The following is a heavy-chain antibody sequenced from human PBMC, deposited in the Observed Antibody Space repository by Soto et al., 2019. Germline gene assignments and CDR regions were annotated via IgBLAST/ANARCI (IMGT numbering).Heavy chain of an antibody. Sequence: GESLKISCKGSGYSFTSYWIGWVRQTPGKGLEWMGIIYPGDSDTRYSPSFQGQVTISADKSISTAYLQWSSLKASDTAMYYCARHPHYYDSSGYPTRLFFDYWGQGTLVTVSS. J-gene: IGHJ4*02. CDR2: IYPGDSDT. V-gene: IGHV5-51*01. D-gene: IGHD3-22*01. CDR3: ARHPHYYDSSGYPTRLFFDY. CDR1: GYSFTSYW.